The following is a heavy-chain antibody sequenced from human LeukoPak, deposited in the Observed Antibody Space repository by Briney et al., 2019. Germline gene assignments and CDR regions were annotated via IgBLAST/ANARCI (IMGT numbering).Heavy chain of an antibody. CDR3: AISRVTMAFYYYYGMDV. J-gene: IGHJ6*02. CDR2: INPNSGGT. V-gene: IGHV1-2*02. CDR1: GYTFTDYY. Sequence: ASVKVSCKASGYTFTDYYMYWVRQAPGQGLEWMGWINPNSGGTNYAQKFQGRVTMTRDTSISTAYMELSRLRPDDTAVYYCAISRVTMAFYYYYGMDVWGQGTTVTVSS. D-gene: IGHD3-10*01.